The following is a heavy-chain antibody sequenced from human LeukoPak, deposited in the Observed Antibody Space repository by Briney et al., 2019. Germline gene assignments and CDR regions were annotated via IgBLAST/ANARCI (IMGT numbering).Heavy chain of an antibody. D-gene: IGHD3-10*01. CDR1: GFTFSDYY. V-gene: IGHV3-11*04. Sequence: KPGGSLRHSCAASGFTFSDYYMSWIRQAPGEGLEWVSYISSSGSTIYYADSVKGRFTISRDNAKDSLYLQMNSLRAEDTAVYYCARWSVLLWFGEFDPWGQGTLVTVSS. CDR2: ISSSGSTI. J-gene: IGHJ5*02. CDR3: ARWSVLLWFGEFDP.